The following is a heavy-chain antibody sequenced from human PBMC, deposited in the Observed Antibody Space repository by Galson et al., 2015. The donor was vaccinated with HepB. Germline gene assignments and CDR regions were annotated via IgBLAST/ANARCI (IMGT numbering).Heavy chain of an antibody. Sequence: SVKVSCKASGYTFTSYYMHWVRQAPGQGLEWMGIINPSGGSTSYAQKFQGRVTMTRDTSTSTVYMELSSLRSEDTAVYYCARQDGYSRGWGYNWFDPWGQGTLVTVSS. CDR2: INPSGGST. D-gene: IGHD6-19*01. J-gene: IGHJ5*02. V-gene: IGHV1-46*01. CDR1: GYTFTSYY. CDR3: ARQDGYSRGWGYNWFDP.